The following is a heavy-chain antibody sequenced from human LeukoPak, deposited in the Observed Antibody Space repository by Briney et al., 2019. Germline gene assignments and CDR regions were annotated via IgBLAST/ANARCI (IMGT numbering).Heavy chain of an antibody. Sequence: SSETLSLNCTVSGGSISLYYWSWIRQPPGKGMEYIGHIYYDGRTHYSPSLRRRLTISVDTSKNQFSLKLTSVTAADTAVYYCARRGYCSGNSCYLFDYWGQGTLVTVSS. D-gene: IGHD2-15*01. CDR1: GGSISLYY. J-gene: IGHJ4*02. V-gene: IGHV4-59*08. CDR2: IYYDGRT. CDR3: ARRGYCSGNSCYLFDY.